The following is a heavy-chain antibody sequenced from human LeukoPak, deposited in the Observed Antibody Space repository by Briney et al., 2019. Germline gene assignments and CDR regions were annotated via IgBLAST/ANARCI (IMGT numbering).Heavy chain of an antibody. J-gene: IGHJ4*02. CDR2: MNPNSGNT. Sequence: ASVKVSCKASGYTFTSYDINWARQATGQGLEWMGWMNPNSGNTGYAQKFQGRVTMTRNTSISTAYMELSSLRSEDTAVYYCARNTCSSTSCYIMPWGQGTLVTVSS. V-gene: IGHV1-8*01. CDR1: GYTFTSYD. D-gene: IGHD2-2*02. CDR3: ARNTCSSTSCYIMP.